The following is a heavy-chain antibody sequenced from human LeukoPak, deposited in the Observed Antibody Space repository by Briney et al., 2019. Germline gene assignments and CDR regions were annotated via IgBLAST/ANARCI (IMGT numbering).Heavy chain of an antibody. CDR3: AREAYSSGWYSGY. J-gene: IGHJ4*02. CDR1: GGSFSGYY. Sequence: SETLSLTCAVYGGSFSGYYWRWIRQPPGRGLEWIGEINHSGSTNYNPSLKSRVTISVDTSKTQFSLKLSSVTAADTAVYYCAREAYSSGWYSGYWGQGTLVTVSS. CDR2: INHSGST. D-gene: IGHD6-19*01. V-gene: IGHV4-34*01.